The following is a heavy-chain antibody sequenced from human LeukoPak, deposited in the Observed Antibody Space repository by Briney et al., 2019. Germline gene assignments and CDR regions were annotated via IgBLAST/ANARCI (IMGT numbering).Heavy chain of an antibody. CDR2: ISSSSSYI. CDR1: GFTFSSYS. D-gene: IGHD3-10*01. J-gene: IGHJ4*02. V-gene: IGHV3-21*01. Sequence: GGSLRLSCAASGFTFSSYSMNWVRQAPGMGLEWVSSISSSSSYIYYADSVKGRFTISRDNAKNSLYLQMNSLRAEDTAVYYCARLVTRTTRAFGYWGQGTLVTVSS. CDR3: ARLVTRTTRAFGY.